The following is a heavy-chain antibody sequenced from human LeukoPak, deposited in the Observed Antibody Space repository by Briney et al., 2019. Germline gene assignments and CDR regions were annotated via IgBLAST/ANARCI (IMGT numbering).Heavy chain of an antibody. V-gene: IGHV4-39*01. CDR3: ARRNGGNWFDP. CDR2: IYYSGRT. D-gene: IGHD3-16*01. CDR1: GGSISSSSDF. J-gene: IGHJ5*02. Sequence: PSETLSLTCTVSGGSISSSSDFWGWIRQPPGKGLEWIGSIYYSGRTYNNPSLKSRVTISVDTSKNQFSLKLSSVTAADTAVYYCARRNGGNWFDPWGQGTLVTVSS.